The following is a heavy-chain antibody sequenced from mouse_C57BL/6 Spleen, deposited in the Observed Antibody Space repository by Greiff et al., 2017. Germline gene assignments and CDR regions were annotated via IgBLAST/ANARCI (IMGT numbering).Heavy chain of an antibody. V-gene: IGHV3-6*01. CDR3: ERNYGSSYLDY. J-gene: IGHJ2*01. Sequence: EVKLQESGPGLVKPSQSLSLTCSVTGYSITSGYYWNWIRQFPGNKLEWMGYISYDGSNNYNPSLKNRISITRDTSKNQFFLKLNSVTTEDTATYYRERNYGSSYLDYWGQGTTLTVSS. CDR1: GYSITSGYY. D-gene: IGHD1-1*01. CDR2: ISYDGSN.